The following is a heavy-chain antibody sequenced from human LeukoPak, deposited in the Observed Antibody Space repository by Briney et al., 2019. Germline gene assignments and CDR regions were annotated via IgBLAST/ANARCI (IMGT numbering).Heavy chain of an antibody. Sequence: GGSLRLSCAASGFTFSSYSMNWVRQAPGKGLEWVSSISSSSSYIYYADSVKGRFTISRDNSKNTLYLQMNSLRDEDSAAYYCARVYLERLTAGYFDHWGQGTWVTVSP. D-gene: IGHD2-8*01. CDR2: ISSSSSYI. CDR3: ARVYLERLTAGYFDH. CDR1: GFTFSSYS. V-gene: IGHV3-21*01. J-gene: IGHJ4*02.